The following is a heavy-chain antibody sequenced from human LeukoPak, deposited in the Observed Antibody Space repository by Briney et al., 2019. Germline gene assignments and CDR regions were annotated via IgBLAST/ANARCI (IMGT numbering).Heavy chain of an antibody. CDR1: GFTFSSYW. D-gene: IGHD3-16*01. V-gene: IGHV3-74*01. CDR3: ARGDVFLNVQFDY. J-gene: IGHJ4*02. Sequence: QPGGSLRLSCAASGFTFSSYWMHWVRQAPGKGLVWVSRINSDGSSTSYADSVKGRFTISRDNAKNTLYLQMNSLRAEDTAVYYCARGDVFLNVQFDYWGQGTLVTVSS. CDR2: INSDGSST.